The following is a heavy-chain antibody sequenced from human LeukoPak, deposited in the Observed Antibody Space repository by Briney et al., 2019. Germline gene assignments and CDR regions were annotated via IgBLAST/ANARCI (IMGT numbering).Heavy chain of an antibody. CDR2: IKSDGSSS. V-gene: IGHV3-74*01. J-gene: IGHJ4*02. CDR1: GFTFSSYFW. Sequence: GGSLRLSCAASGFTFSSYFWMHWVRQAPGEGLVWVLRIKSDGSSSTYADSVKGRFTISRDNAKNSLYLQMNTLRAEDTAVYYCVRDLDLGGYSSFEYWGQGTLVTVPS. CDR3: VRDLDLGGYSSFEY. D-gene: IGHD4-23*01.